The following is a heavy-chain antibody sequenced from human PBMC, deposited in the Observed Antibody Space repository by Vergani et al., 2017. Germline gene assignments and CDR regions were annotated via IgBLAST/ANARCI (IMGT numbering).Heavy chain of an antibody. Sequence: EVQLVESGGGLVQPGGSLRLSCAASGFTFSDHYMDWVRQAPGKGLEWVGRTRNKANSYTTEYAASVKGRFTISRDDSKNSLYLQMNSLKIEDTAVYYCARLXYCSSTTCRQAFDIWGQGTMVTVSS. CDR1: GFTFSDHY. J-gene: IGHJ3*02. V-gene: IGHV3-72*01. CDR3: ARLXYCSSTTCRQAFDI. CDR2: TRNKANSYTT. D-gene: IGHD2-2*01.